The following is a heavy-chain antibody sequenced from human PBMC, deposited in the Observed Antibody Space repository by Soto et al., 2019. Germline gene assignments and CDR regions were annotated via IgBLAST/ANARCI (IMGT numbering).Heavy chain of an antibody. J-gene: IGHJ4*02. D-gene: IGHD3-10*01. CDR1: GGSFSGYY. V-gene: IGHV4-34*01. CDR2: INHSGST. CDR3: ARGRKMAAMVRGVRPGFLFDY. Sequence: SETLSLTCAVYGGSFSGYYWSWIRQPPGKGLEWIGEINHSGSTNYNPSLKSRVTISVDTSKNQFSLKLSSVTAADTAVYYCARGRKMAAMVRGVRPGFLFDYWGQGTLVTVSS.